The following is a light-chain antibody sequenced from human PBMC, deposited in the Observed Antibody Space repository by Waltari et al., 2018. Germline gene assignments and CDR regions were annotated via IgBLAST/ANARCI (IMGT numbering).Light chain of an antibody. CDR2: GAS. J-gene: IGKJ1*01. Sequence: EIVMTQSPATLAVSPWERVTLSCRASPSVSSNLAWYQQKPGQAPRLFIYGASTRATGIPARFSGSGSGTEFTLTITSMQSEDFAVYYCQHYNNWPPWTFGQGTKVEIK. V-gene: IGKV3-15*01. CDR3: QHYNNWPPWT. CDR1: PSVSSN.